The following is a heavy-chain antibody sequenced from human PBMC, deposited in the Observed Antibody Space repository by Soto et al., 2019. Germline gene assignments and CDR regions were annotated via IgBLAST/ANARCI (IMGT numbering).Heavy chain of an antibody. D-gene: IGHD6-19*01. Sequence: LRLSCAASGFTFSSYWMSWVRQAPGKGLEWAANIKQDGSEKYYVDSVKGRFTISRDNAKNSLYLQMNSLRAEDTAVYYCAREQPYSSGWYDYYYGMDVWGQGTTVTVSS. CDR1: GFTFSSYW. J-gene: IGHJ6*02. CDR3: AREQPYSSGWYDYYYGMDV. CDR2: IKQDGSEK. V-gene: IGHV3-7*01.